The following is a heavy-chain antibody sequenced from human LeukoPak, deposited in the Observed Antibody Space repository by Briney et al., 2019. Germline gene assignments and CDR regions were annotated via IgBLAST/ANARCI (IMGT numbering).Heavy chain of an antibody. D-gene: IGHD5-12*01. CDR1: GGSISSYY. CDR3: ARDERVATSHDWFDP. J-gene: IGHJ5*02. V-gene: IGHV4-59*12. Sequence: PSETLSLTCTVSGGSISSYYWSWIRQPPGKGLEWIGYIYYSGSTNYNPSLKSRVTMSVDTSKNQFSLKLSSVTAADTAVYYCARDERVATSHDWFDPWGQGTLVTVSS. CDR2: IYYSGST.